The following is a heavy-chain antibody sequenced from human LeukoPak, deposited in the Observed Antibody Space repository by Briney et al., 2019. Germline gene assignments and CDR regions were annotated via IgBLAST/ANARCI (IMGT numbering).Heavy chain of an antibody. D-gene: IGHD3-9*01. J-gene: IGHJ4*02. CDR3: ARSRYYDILTGYYHDPYYFDY. Sequence: EASVKVSCKASGYTFTSYGISWVRQAPGQGLEWMGWISAYNGNTNYAQKLQGRVTMTTDTSTSTAYMELRSLRSDDTAVYYCARSRYYDILTGYYHDPYYFDYWGQGTLVTVSS. V-gene: IGHV1-18*01. CDR2: ISAYNGNT. CDR1: GYTFTSYG.